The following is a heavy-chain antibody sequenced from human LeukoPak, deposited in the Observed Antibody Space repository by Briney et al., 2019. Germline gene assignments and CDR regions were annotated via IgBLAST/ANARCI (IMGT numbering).Heavy chain of an antibody. Sequence: PSETPSLTCTVSGGSISSGSYYWSWIRQPAGKGLEWIGRIYTSGSTNYNPSLKSRVTISVDTSKNQFSLKLSSVTAADTAVYYCARVHYDFWSGSHFDYWGQGTLVTVSS. CDR3: ARVHYDFWSGSHFDY. CDR2: IYTSGST. V-gene: IGHV4-61*02. D-gene: IGHD3-3*01. CDR1: GGSISSGSYY. J-gene: IGHJ4*02.